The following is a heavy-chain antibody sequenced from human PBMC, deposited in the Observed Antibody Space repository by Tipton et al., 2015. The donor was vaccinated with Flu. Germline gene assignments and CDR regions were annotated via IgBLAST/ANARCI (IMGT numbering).Heavy chain of an antibody. CDR1: GYSISSRYY. V-gene: IGHV4-38-2*01. J-gene: IGHJ4*02. CDR3: ATTTYYYGSGSHDY. D-gene: IGHD3-10*01. Sequence: GLVKPSETLSLMCAVSGYSISSRYYWGWVRQPPGKGLEWIGCVSHSGSTYYNPSLKSRVTISIDTYNNHFSLKLTSVTAADTAAYYCATTTYYYGSGSHDYWGQGNLVTVSS. CDR2: VSHSGST.